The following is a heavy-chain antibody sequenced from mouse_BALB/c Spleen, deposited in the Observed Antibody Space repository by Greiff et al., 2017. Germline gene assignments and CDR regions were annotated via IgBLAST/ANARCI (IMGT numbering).Heavy chain of an antibody. J-gene: IGHJ3*01. V-gene: IGHV5-15*02. CDR2: ISNLAYSI. D-gene: IGHD4-1*01. CDR3: ARAHNWDGGAWFAY. CDR1: GFTFSDYG. Sequence: EVMLVESGGGLVQPGGSRKLSCAASGFTFSDYGMAWVRQAPGKGPEWVAFISNLAYSIYYADTVTGRFTISSENAKNTLYLEMSSLRSEDTAMYYCARAHNWDGGAWFAYWGQGTLVTVSA.